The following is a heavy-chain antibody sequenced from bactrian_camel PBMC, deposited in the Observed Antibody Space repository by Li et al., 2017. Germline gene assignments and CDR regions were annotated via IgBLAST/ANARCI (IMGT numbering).Heavy chain of an antibody. Sequence: HVQLVESGGGSVQAGGSLRLSCAVSRHTYFTYCMGWFRQSPGKEREGVAIIVSDGTTRYTDSVKGRFTISKDNAKNTLYLQMNSLKPEDTAIYICAQSPGNSCLGRIRRGSEPQSYTYTYWGQGTQVTVS. CDR2: IVSDGTT. CDR3: AQSPGNSCLGRIRRGSEPQSYTYTY. CDR1: RHTYFTYC. D-gene: IGHD3*01. J-gene: IGHJ4*01. V-gene: IGHV3S55*01.